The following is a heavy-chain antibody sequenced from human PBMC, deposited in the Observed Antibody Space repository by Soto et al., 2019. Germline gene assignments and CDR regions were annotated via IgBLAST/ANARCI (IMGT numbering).Heavy chain of an antibody. CDR1: GFTFSRVW. Sequence: PGGSLRLSCAASGFTFSRVWMSWVRQAPGKGLEWVAAISHDGTNKNYGDSVKGRFTISRDNSKKTLYLQMNSLRPEDTALYYCAKDEYYYSRSGYYIFDSWGQRTLVTVSS. CDR2: ISHDGTNK. D-gene: IGHD3-22*01. V-gene: IGHV3-30*18. J-gene: IGHJ4*02. CDR3: AKDEYYYSRSGYYIFDS.